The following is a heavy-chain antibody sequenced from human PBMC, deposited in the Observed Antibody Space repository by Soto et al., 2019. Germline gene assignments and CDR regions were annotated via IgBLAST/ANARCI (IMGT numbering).Heavy chain of an antibody. V-gene: IGHV1-18*01. J-gene: IGHJ4*02. CDR3: AIDSGPPRE. Sequence: QVQLVQSGAEVKKPGASVKVSCKASGYTFTRYGISWLRQAPGHGLEWKVWLSAYNGNTNYAQQLQGRVTMTTDTSTSTADMELRRQRYDDKDVYSSAIDSGPPREWGQGSLVTDAS. CDR1: GYTFTRYG. CDR2: LSAYNGNT.